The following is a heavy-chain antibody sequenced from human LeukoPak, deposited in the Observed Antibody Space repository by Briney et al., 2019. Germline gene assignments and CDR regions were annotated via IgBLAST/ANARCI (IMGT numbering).Heavy chain of an antibody. CDR3: AREGRAYRYSSSWYPTPSWFDP. D-gene: IGHD6-13*01. V-gene: IGHV3-21*06. J-gene: IGHJ5*02. CDR2: INSSSNDI. Sequence: PGGSLRLSCVASGFSFSDYSMNWVRQAPRKGLEWVSSINSSSNDIYYADSVKGRFTISRDNAKNSLYLQMNSLRAEDTAVYYCAREGRAYRYSSSWYPTPSWFDPWGQGTLVTVSS. CDR1: GFSFSDYS.